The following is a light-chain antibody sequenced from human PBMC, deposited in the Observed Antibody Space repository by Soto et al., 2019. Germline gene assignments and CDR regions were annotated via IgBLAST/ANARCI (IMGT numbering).Light chain of an antibody. V-gene: IGLV2-8*01. CDR1: SSDVGAYNY. J-gene: IGLJ1*01. Sequence: QSALTQPASVSGSPGQSVTISCTGTSSDVGAYNYVSWYQQHPGKAPKLMIYDVNRRPSGVPHRFSGSKSGNTASLTVSGLQAEDEADYYCSSFAGSRTYVFGTGTKVTVL. CDR2: DVN. CDR3: SSFAGSRTYV.